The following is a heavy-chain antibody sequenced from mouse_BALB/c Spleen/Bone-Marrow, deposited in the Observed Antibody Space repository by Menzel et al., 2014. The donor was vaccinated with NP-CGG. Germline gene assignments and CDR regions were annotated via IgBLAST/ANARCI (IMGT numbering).Heavy chain of an antibody. J-gene: IGHJ4*01. CDR3: ARDQGYRNFYYAMDY. V-gene: IGHV2-6-7*01. CDR1: GFSLSGYA. D-gene: IGHD3-2*02. CDR2: IWGDGST. Sequence: VQVVESGPGLVAPSQSLSIPCTVSGFSLSGYAVNWVRQPPGKGLEWLGMIWGDGSTDYNSALKSRLNISKDSSKSQVFLKMSSLQTDDTASYYCARDQGYRNFYYAMDYWGQGIPVTVSS.